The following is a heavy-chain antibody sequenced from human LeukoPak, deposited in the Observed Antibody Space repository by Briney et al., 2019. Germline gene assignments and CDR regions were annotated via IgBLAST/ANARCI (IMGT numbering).Heavy chain of an antibody. Sequence: PSETLSLTCAVYGGSFSGYYWSWIRQPPGKGLEWIGEINHSGSTNYNPSLKSRVTISVDTSKNQFSLKLSSVTAADTAVYYCARRRAVRGPHNWFDPWGQGTLVTVSS. D-gene: IGHD3-10*01. CDR3: ARRRAVRGPHNWFDP. CDR1: GGSFSGYY. CDR2: INHSGST. V-gene: IGHV4-34*01. J-gene: IGHJ5*02.